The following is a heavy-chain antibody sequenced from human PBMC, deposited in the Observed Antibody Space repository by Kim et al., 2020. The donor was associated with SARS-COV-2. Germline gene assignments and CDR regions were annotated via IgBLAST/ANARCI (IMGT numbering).Heavy chain of an antibody. CDR3: AKNTAWNCPES. CDR2: IRGSGDNT. V-gene: IGHV3-23*01. Sequence: GGSLRLSCVASGFTFRTSGISWVRQTPGKGLEWVSTIRGSGDNTYYADSVKGRFTISRDNSKSTLYLQMTSLTSDDTAVYYCAKNTAWNCPESWGLGTLVTVSS. CDR1: GFTFRTSG. D-gene: IGHD1-7*01. J-gene: IGHJ5*02.